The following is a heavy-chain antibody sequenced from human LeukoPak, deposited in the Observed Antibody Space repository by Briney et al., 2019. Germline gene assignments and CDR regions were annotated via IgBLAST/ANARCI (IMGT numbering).Heavy chain of an antibody. CDR2: WHHSGIT. CDR1: GASIISGNYF. J-gene: IGHJ4*02. CDR3: ARQYEF. D-gene: IGHD3-10*01. V-gene: IGHV4-39*01. Sequence: SETLSLTCTVSGASIISGNYFWGWVRQPPGKRLEWIGSWHHSGITDYNPSLKSRVTIVADRSKNQFSLKLASVAAADSAVYFCARQYEFWGQGTLVTVSS.